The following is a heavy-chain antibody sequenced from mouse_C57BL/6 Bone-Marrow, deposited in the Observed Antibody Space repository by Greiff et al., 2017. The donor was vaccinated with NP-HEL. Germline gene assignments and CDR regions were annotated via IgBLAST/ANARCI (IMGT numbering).Heavy chain of an antibody. J-gene: IGHJ2*01. V-gene: IGHV5-6*02. D-gene: IGHD1-1*01. CDR3: ATNYYGSSPYFDY. CDR1: GFTFSSYG. Sequence: DVMLVESGGDLVKPGGSLKLSCAASGFTFSSYGMSWVRQTPDKRLEWVATISSGGSYTYYPDSVKGRFTISRDNAKNTLYLQMSSLKSEDTAMYYCATNYYGSSPYFDYWGQGTTLTVSS. CDR2: ISSGGSYT.